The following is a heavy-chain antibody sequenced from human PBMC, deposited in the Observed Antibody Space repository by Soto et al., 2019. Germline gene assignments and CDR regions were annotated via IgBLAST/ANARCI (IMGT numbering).Heavy chain of an antibody. CDR3: ARGRGGAFDF. V-gene: IGHV3-74*01. Sequence: VGSLRLSWAAVKCTCLGHGMRRVSKKKRKELVWVAHINLDRSITAYADSVKGGFTTSRDNAKNTLYLQMNTLRAEDTAVYYCARGRGGAFDFWGQ. D-gene: IGHD3-16*01. J-gene: IGHJ4*02. CDR2: INLDRSIT. CDR1: KCTCLGHG.